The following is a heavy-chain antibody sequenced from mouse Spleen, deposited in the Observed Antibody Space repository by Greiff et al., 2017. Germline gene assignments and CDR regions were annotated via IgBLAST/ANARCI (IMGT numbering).Heavy chain of an antibody. J-gene: IGHJ2*01. D-gene: IGHD2-1*01. CDR3: TRDGYYGNYDY. CDR1: GYTFTDYY. CDR2: INPYNGGT. Sequence: EVQLQQSGPVLVKPGASVKMSCKASGYTFTDYYMNWVKQSHGKSLEWIGVINPYNGGTSYNQKFKGKATLTVDKSSSTAYMELRSLTSEDSAVYYCTRDGYYGNYDYWGQGTTLTVSS. V-gene: IGHV1-19*01.